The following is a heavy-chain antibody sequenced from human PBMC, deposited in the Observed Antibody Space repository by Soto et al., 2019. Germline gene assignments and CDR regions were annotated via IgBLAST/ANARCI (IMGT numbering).Heavy chain of an antibody. CDR1: GYTFTAYG. CDR3: ARDDRLRDQLVL. CDR2: ISTYNGNT. D-gene: IGHD2-2*01. J-gene: IGHJ5*02. Sequence: ASVKVSCKASGYTFTAYGIAWVRQAPGQGLEWMGWISTYNGNTSYAQKLQGRVTMTTDTSTSTAYMELRSLRSDDTAVYYCARDDRLRDQLVLWGQGTLVTVSS. V-gene: IGHV1-18*01.